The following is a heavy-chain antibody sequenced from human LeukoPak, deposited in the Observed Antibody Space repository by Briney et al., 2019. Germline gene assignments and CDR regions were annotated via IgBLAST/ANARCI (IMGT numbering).Heavy chain of an antibody. CDR1: GFTVSSNY. Sequence: GGSLRLSCAASGFTVSSNYMNWVRQAPGKGLEWVSMIYPNGNTFFTDSVKGRFTISRDNSKNTLDLQMSSLRAEDTAIYYCARRGHGYGSPFDYWGQGTLVTVSS. V-gene: IGHV3-66*04. CDR2: IYPNGNT. D-gene: IGHD5-18*01. CDR3: ARRGHGYGSPFDY. J-gene: IGHJ4*02.